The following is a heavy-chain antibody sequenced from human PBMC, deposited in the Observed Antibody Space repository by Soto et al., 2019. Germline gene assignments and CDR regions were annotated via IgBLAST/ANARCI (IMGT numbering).Heavy chain of an antibody. CDR1: GFTFSGYD. J-gene: IGHJ5*02. D-gene: IGHD6-19*01. V-gene: IGHV3-13*01. CDR2: IGTAGDT. CDR3: ARAEAVAGSLWFDP. Sequence: GSLRLSWAASGFTFSGYDMHWVRQATGKGLEWVSAIGTAGDTYYPGSVKGRFTISRENAKNSLYLQMNSLRAEDTAVYYCARAEAVAGSLWFDPWGQGTLVTVSS.